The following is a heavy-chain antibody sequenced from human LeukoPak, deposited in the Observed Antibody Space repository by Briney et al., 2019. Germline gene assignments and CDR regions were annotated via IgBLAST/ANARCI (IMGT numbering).Heavy chain of an antibody. V-gene: IGHV3-7*01. CDR1: GFTFSNSW. J-gene: IGHJ4*02. CDR2: IKQDGSEK. Sequence: GGSLRLSCAASGFTFSNSWMTWVRQAPGKGLEWVAIIKQDGSEKFYVDSVKGRFTVSRDNAKNSLYLQMNSLRAEDTAVYYCARDVNYYESSGYHSHFDYWGQGTLVTVSS. D-gene: IGHD3-22*01. CDR3: ARDVNYYESSGYHSHFDY.